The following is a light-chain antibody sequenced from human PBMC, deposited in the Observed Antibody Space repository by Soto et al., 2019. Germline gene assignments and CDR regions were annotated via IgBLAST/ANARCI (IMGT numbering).Light chain of an antibody. Sequence: ESVLTQSPATLSVSPGERATLSCRASQSVSSNLAWYQQKPGQAPRLLIYGASTRATGIPARFSGSGSGTEFTLTISSLQSEDFAVYYCQQYNNWPRTFGQGTKVAIK. CDR2: GAS. CDR1: QSVSSN. J-gene: IGKJ1*01. V-gene: IGKV3-15*01. CDR3: QQYNNWPRT.